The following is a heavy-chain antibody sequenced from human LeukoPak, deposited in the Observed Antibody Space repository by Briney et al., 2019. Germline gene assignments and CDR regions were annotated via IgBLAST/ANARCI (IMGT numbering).Heavy chain of an antibody. CDR2: IKPSGGST. V-gene: IGHV1-46*01. D-gene: IGHD6-19*01. CDR1: GYTVTSYY. CDR3: ARDPMEQWLVRPIYYFDY. J-gene: IGHJ4*02. Sequence: GASVKVSCKASGYTVTSYYMHWVRQAPGQGLEWRGIIKPSGGSTSYAQKFQGRVTITRDTSTSTVYMELSSLRSEDTAVYYCARDPMEQWLVRPIYYFDYWGQGTLVTVSS.